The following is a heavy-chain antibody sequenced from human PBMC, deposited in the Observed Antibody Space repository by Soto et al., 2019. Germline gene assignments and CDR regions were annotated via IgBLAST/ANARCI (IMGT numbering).Heavy chain of an antibody. D-gene: IGHD6-13*01. CDR1: GGSFSGYY. CDR3: ATSYGNAWYTY. V-gene: IGHV4-34*01. CDR2: INHSGST. J-gene: IGHJ4*02. Sequence: TLSLTCAVYGGSFSGYYWSWIRQPPGKGLEWIGEINHSGSTNYNPSLKSRVTISVDRSKNQFSLQLTSVTAEDTAVYYCATSYGNAWYTYWGQGTQVTVSS.